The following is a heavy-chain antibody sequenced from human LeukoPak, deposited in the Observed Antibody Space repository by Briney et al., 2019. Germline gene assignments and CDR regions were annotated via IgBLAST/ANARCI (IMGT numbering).Heavy chain of an antibody. V-gene: IGHV4-59*01. CDR2: IYYSGST. D-gene: IGHD6-13*01. J-gene: IGHJ4*02. CDR3: ARGQYSSSWYRAFDY. CDR1: GGSISSYY. Sequence: SETLSLTCTVSGGSISSYYWSWIRQPPGKGLEWIGYIYYSGSTNYNPSLKSRVTISVDTSKNQFSLKLSSVTAADTAVYYCARGQYSSSWYRAFDYWGQGTLVTVSS.